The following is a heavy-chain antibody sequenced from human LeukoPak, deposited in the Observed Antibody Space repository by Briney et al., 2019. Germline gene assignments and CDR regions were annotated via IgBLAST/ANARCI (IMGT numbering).Heavy chain of an antibody. Sequence: GGSLRLSCAASGFTLSTYAMSWVRQAPGKGLEWVSTITGSGVITYYTDSVVGPFTLSTVTCNNTMYMQMNSMNSDGTAVSYCAKDVSSCWYLWGWGQGVLVTV. D-gene: IGHD6-19*01. V-gene: IGHV3-23*01. CDR1: GFTLSTYA. J-gene: IGHJ4*02. CDR2: ITGSGVIT. CDR3: AKDVSSCWYLWG.